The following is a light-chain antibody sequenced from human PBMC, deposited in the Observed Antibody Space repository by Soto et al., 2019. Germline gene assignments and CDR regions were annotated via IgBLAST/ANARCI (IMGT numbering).Light chain of an antibody. V-gene: IGKV1-39*01. J-gene: IGKJ1*01. Sequence: DIQMTQCPSSLPASVGDRVTISLPASQSIRNYVSWYQQNPGTAPKLLIRAAYTLQSGVPSRFSGSGSGTDCTLTIASLQIEDFATYGCQQTDTTPQTVGQG. CDR2: AAY. CDR3: QQTDTTPQT. CDR1: QSIRNY.